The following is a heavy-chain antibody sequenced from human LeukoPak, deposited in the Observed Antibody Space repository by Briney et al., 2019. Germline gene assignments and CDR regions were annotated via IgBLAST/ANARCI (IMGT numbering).Heavy chain of an antibody. CDR3: ARRYYAMDV. Sequence: SGGSLRLSCAASGFTFSDYYMSWIRQAPGKGLEWVSYISSSGSTIYYADSVQGRFTISRDNSKNTLYLQMNSLRAEDTAVYYCARRYYAMDVWGQGTTVIVSS. J-gene: IGHJ6*02. CDR1: GFTFSDYY. CDR2: ISSSGSTI. V-gene: IGHV3-11*01.